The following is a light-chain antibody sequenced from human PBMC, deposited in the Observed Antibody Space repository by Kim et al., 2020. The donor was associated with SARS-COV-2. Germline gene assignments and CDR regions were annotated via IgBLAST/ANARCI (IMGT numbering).Light chain of an antibody. J-gene: IGKJ2*01. CDR3: QQYGSPPVT. Sequence: EIVLTQSPGTLSLSPGERATLSCRASQSVTSSYLAWYQQKPGQTPRLLIYGPSSRATGVPDRFSGSECGTDFTLTISRLEPEDFAVYYCQQYGSPPVTFGQGTKLEI. CDR1: QSVTSSY. CDR2: GPS. V-gene: IGKV3-20*01.